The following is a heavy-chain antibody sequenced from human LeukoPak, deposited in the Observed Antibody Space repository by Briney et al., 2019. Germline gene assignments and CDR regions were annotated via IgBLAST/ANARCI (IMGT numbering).Heavy chain of an antibody. CDR3: AKDFRESGSDGWFDP. CDR1: GFTFSSYA. Sequence: AGGSLRLSCAASGFTFSSYAMTWVRQAPGEGLEWVSSISSTGANTYYADSVKGRFTISRDNSKNTLSLQMNSLRVEDTAAYHCAKDFRESGSDGWFDPWGQGTLVTVS. D-gene: IGHD1-26*01. J-gene: IGHJ5*02. CDR2: ISSTGANT. V-gene: IGHV3-23*01.